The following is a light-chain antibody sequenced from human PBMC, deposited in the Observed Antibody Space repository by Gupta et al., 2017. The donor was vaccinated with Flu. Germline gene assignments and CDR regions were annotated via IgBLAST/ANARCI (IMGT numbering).Light chain of an antibody. V-gene: IGLV6-57*01. CDR1: TGSIATNY. CDR3: QSDDSVTRGVV. Sequence: NFMLTQPHSVAESPGKTVTSSCTRSTGSIATNYVQWYQQRPGSSPTTVINEDNQRPSDVPARFSGSVDSSSNSASITISALKTEDEADYCCQSDDSVTRGVVFGGGTRLTVL. CDR2: EDN. J-gene: IGLJ3*02.